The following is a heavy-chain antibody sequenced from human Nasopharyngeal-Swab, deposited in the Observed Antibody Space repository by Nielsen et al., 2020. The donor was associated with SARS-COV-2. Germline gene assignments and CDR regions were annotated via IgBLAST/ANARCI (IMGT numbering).Heavy chain of an antibody. CDR3: ARGPRDGYNPNWFDP. Sequence: GESLKISCAASGFTFSGYSMNWVRQAPGTGLEWVSSISSSSSYIYYADSVKGRFTISRDNAKNSLYLQMSSLGAEDTAVYYCARGPRDGYNPNWFDPWGQGTLVTVSS. D-gene: IGHD5-24*01. J-gene: IGHJ5*02. CDR2: ISSSSSYI. CDR1: GFTFSGYS. V-gene: IGHV3-21*01.